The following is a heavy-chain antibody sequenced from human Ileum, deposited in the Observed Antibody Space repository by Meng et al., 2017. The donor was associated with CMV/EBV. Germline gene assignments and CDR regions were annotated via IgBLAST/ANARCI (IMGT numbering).Heavy chain of an antibody. V-gene: IGHV4-30-4*01. D-gene: IGHD6-19*01. CDR3: AREGGGWYFDS. J-gene: IGHJ4*02. Sequence: QVQLQESVPGLVKPSQTLSLTCTVPGDSLSAGDYYWSWIRQPPGKGPEWIGYIYYSGSTLYNPSLKSPVTISLDKSKNQFSLRLRSVTAADTAVYFCAREGGGWYFDSWGQGTLVTVSS. CDR2: IYYSGST. CDR1: GDSLSAGDYY.